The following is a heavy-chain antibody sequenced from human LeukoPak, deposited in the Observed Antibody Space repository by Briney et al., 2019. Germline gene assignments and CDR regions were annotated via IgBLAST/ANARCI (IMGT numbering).Heavy chain of an antibody. J-gene: IGHJ4*02. D-gene: IGHD3-10*02. CDR3: ARDLSQFCSGTYDY. CDR1: GFTFSDCC. Sequence: GGSLRLSCTASGFTFSDCCVTWVRQAPGKGLESVANINQDGSEKSSVDSVKGRFTISRDNAKKSLYLQMNSLRAEDAAVYYCARDLSQFCSGTYDYWGQGTLVTASS. V-gene: IGHV3-7*04. CDR2: INQDGSEK.